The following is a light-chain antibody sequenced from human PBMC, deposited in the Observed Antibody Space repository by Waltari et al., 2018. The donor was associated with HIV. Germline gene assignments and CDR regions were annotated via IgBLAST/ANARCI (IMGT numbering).Light chain of an antibody. CDR1: SSDVGGYNF. J-gene: IGLJ3*02. CDR3: RSYADTRSVL. V-gene: IGLV2-8*01. Sequence: QSALTQPTSASGSLGHSIPISCSGSSSDVGGYNFVSWYQQHPPRAPKLMLYEVTTRPSGVSDRFSGSKSGDTAFLTVSGLQPDDEATYFCRSYADTRSVLFGGGTNVTVL. CDR2: EVT.